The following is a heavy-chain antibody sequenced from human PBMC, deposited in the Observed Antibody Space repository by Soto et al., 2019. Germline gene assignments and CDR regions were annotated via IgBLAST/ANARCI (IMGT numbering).Heavy chain of an antibody. V-gene: IGHV3-33*01. D-gene: IGHD5-18*01. Sequence: QVQLVESGGGVVQPGRSLRLSCAASGFTFSSYGMHWVRQAPGKGLEWVAVILYDGSNKYYADSVKGRFTISRDNSKNTLYLQMNSLRAEDTAVYYCARVSRLSATAMSNWFDTWGQGTLVTVSS. CDR1: GFTFSSYG. CDR3: ARVSRLSATAMSNWFDT. J-gene: IGHJ5*02. CDR2: ILYDGSNK.